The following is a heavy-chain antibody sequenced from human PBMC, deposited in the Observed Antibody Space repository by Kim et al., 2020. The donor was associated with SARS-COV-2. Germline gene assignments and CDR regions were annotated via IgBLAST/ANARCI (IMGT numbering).Heavy chain of an antibody. Sequence: ASVKVSCKASGYTFTSYGISGVRQAPGQGREGMGWNSAYNGNTNYAQKLQGRVTMTTDTSTSTAYMELRSLRSDDTAVYYCARDPYYGSGNWFDPWGQGTLVTVSS. D-gene: IGHD3-10*01. J-gene: IGHJ5*02. CDR2: NSAYNGNT. V-gene: IGHV1-18*04. CDR1: GYTFTSYG. CDR3: ARDPYYGSGNWFDP.